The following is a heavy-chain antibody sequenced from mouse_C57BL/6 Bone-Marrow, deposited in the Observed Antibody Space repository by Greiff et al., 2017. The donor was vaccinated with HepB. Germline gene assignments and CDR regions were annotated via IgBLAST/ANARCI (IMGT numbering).Heavy chain of an antibody. V-gene: IGHV1-4*01. CDR2: INPSSGYT. J-gene: IGHJ1*03. D-gene: IGHD2-2*01. Sequence: VQLQQSGAELARPGASVKMSCKASGYTFTSYTMNWVKQRPGQGLEWIGYINPSSGYTKYNQKFKDKATLTADKSSSTAYMQLSSLTSEDSAVYYGARVGYYGYFDVWGTGTTVTVSS. CDR1: GYTFTSYT. CDR3: ARVGYYGYFDV.